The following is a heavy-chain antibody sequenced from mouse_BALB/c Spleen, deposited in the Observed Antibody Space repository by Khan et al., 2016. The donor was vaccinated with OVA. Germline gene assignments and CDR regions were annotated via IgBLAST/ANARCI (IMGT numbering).Heavy chain of an antibody. Sequence: EVHLVESGGGLVQPGGSRKLSCAASGFTFNSYGMHWVRQAPEKGLEWVAYISGDSNTIYYADTVKGRFIISRDNPKNTLFLQMTSLMSEDTAMYYCATSYFYGYYFDYWGPGTTLTVS. J-gene: IGHJ2*01. CDR1: GFTFNSYG. CDR2: ISGDSNTI. V-gene: IGHV5-17*02. CDR3: ATSYFYGYYFDY. D-gene: IGHD1-1*01.